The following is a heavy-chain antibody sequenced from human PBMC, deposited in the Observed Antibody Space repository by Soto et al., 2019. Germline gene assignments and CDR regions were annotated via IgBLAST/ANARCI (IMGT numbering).Heavy chain of an antibody. V-gene: IGHV4-59*08. CDR1: GGSINSYY. CDR3: ARGGGLFDY. D-gene: IGHD3-16*01. Sequence: SETLSLTCTVSGGSINSYYWSWIRQPPGKGLEWIGYIYYSGSTNYNPSLRSRVTMSVDTSKNQFSLKLSSVTAADTAVYYCARGGGLFDYWGQGTLVTVSS. J-gene: IGHJ4*02. CDR2: IYYSGST.